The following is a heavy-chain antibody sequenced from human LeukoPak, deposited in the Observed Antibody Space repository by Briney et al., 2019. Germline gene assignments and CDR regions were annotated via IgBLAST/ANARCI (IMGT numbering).Heavy chain of an antibody. V-gene: IGHV3-21*01. CDR2: ISSSSSYI. D-gene: IGHD3-22*01. J-gene: IGHJ4*02. Sequence: GGSLRLSCAVSGFTFSRYNMNWVRQAPGKGLEWVSFISSSSSYIYYADSVKGRFTISRDNAKNSLYLQMNSLRAEDTAVYYCARDGGSSYYDSSGYYAYWGQGTLVTVSS. CDR3: ARDGGSSYYDSSGYYAY. CDR1: GFTFSRYN.